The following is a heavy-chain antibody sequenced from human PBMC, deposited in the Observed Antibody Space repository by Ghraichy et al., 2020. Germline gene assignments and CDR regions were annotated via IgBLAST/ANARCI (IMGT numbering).Heavy chain of an antibody. CDR2: IFHSGNT. D-gene: IGHD3-3*01. Sequence: SETLSLTCAVSGYSISSGYYWGWIRQPPGKGLEWIGSIFHSGNTSYNPSLKSRVTISLDTSKNQFSLKLTSVTAAATAVYYCARSSVTFFGVVIIVNAFDVWGQGTLVTVSS. CDR1: GYSISSGYY. V-gene: IGHV4-38-2*01. CDR3: ARSSVTFFGVVIIVNAFDV. J-gene: IGHJ3*01.